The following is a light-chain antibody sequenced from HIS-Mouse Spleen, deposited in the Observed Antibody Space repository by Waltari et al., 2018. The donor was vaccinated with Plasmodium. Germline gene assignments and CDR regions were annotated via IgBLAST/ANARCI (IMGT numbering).Light chain of an antibody. J-gene: IGKJ3*01. CDR3: QQYNNWSFT. V-gene: IGKV3-15*01. CDR1: QSVSSN. Sequence: EIVMTPSPATLSVSPGERATLSCRASQSVSSNLAWYQQNPGQAPRLLIYGASTRATGIPARFSGSGSGTEFTLTISSLQSEDFAVYYCQQYNNWSFTFGPGTKVDIK. CDR2: GAS.